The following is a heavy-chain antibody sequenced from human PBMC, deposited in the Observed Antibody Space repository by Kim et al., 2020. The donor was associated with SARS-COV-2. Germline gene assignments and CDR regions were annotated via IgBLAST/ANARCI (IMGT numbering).Heavy chain of an antibody. V-gene: IGHV3-48*03. Sequence: GGSLRLSCAASGFTFSSYEMNWVRQAPGKGLEWVSYISSSGSTIYYADSVKGRFTISRDNAKNSLYLQMNSLRAEDTAVYYCARDAPGTAIVDYWGQGTLVTVSS. CDR3: ARDAPGTAIVDY. J-gene: IGHJ4*02. CDR2: ISSSGSTI. CDR1: GFTFSSYE. D-gene: IGHD2-21*02.